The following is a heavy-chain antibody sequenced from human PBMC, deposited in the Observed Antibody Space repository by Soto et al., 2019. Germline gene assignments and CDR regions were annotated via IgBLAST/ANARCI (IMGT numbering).Heavy chain of an antibody. Sequence: QVQLQESGPGLVKPSETLSLSCTVSNGSINNFYWNWIRHPAGKGLEWIGRVYSSGSTNYNPSLRSRVTMSVDTSKNQFSLKLTSVTAADTAVYYCARSSHKESWFDPWGQATLVTVSS. CDR1: NGSINNFY. CDR2: VYSSGST. J-gene: IGHJ5*02. D-gene: IGHD6-13*01. V-gene: IGHV4-4*07. CDR3: ARSSHKESWFDP.